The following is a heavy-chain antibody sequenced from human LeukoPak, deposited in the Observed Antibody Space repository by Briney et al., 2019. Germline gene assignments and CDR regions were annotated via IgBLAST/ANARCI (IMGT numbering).Heavy chain of an antibody. CDR3: ARGGAAAGKKTFDD. V-gene: IGHV6-1*01. D-gene: IGHD6-13*01. CDR1: GDSVSSTRAA. J-gene: IGHJ4*02. Sequence: SQTLSLTCAISGDSVSSTRAAWNWIRQSPSSGLEWLGRTYYRSKWYNDYVVSVKSRIIINPDTSQNQFSLQLNSVTPEDTAVYYCARGGAAAGKKTFDDWGQGTLVTVSS. CDR2: TYYRSKWYN.